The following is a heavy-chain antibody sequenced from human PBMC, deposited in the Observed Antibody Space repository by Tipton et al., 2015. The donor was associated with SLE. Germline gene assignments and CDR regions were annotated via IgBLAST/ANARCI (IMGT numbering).Heavy chain of an antibody. CDR2: INPNSGGT. V-gene: IGHV1-2*06. D-gene: IGHD7-27*01. J-gene: IGHJ4*02. CDR3: ARSPDWGSIDY. CDR1: GYTFTGYY. Sequence: SGAEVKKPGSSVKVSCKASGYTFTGYYMHWVRQAPGQGLEWMGRINPNSGGTSYAQKFQGRVTMTRDTSISTAYMELSRLRSDDTAVYYCARSPDWGSIDYWGQGTLVTVSS.